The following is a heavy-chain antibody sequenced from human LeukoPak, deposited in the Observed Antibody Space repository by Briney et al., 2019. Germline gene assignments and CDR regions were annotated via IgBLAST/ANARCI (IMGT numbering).Heavy chain of an antibody. V-gene: IGHV1-18*01. CDR3: AREGYDSSGYYRPDYYYYMDV. J-gene: IGHJ6*03. CDR2: ISAYNGNT. CDR1: GYTFTSYG. Sequence: ASVKVSCKASGYTFTSYGISWVRQAPGQGLEWMGWISAYNGNTNYAQKLQGRVTMTTDTSTCTAYMELRSLRSDDTAVYYCAREGYDSSGYYRPDYYYYMDVWGKGTTVAVSS. D-gene: IGHD3-22*01.